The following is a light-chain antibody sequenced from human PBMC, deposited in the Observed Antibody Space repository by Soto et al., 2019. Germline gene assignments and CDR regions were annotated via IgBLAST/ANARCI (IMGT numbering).Light chain of an antibody. J-gene: IGLJ2*01. CDR2: EVN. V-gene: IGLV2-8*01. CDR3: ISYAGNHNLV. Sequence: QSALTQPPSASGSPGQSVTISCTGTSSDVGAYIYVSWYQQHPGTAPKLIIYEVNQRPSGVPDRFSGSRSGNTASLTVSGLQPEDAADYYCISYAGNHNLVFGGGTKVTVL. CDR1: SSDVGAYIY.